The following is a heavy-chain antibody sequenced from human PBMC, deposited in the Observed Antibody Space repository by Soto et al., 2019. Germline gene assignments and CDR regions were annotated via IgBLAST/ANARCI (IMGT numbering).Heavy chain of an antibody. Sequence: PSETLSLTCTVSGGSISSGDYHWSWIRQPPGKGLEWIGFVYYTGNTYYNPSLKSRVTISVDTSKNQFSLKLSSVTAADTAVYYCARSDFWSGYYTDYWGQGTLVTSPQ. CDR2: VYYTGNT. CDR3: ARSDFWSGYYTDY. D-gene: IGHD3-3*01. CDR1: GGSISSGDYH. J-gene: IGHJ4*02. V-gene: IGHV4-30-4*08.